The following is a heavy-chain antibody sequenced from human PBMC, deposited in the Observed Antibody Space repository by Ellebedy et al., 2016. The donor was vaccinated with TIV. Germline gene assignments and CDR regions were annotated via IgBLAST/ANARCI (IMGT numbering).Heavy chain of an antibody. Sequence: SGPTLVXPTETLTLTCTVSGFSLSHARMGVSWIRQPPGKALEWLAHIFSNGEKSYSTSLKSRLTISKDTSKSQVVLTMTNMDPVDTATYYCARILWQQLVVWFDPWGQGTLVTVSS. J-gene: IGHJ5*02. V-gene: IGHV2-26*01. D-gene: IGHD6-13*01. CDR2: IFSNGEK. CDR1: GFSLSHARMG. CDR3: ARILWQQLVVWFDP.